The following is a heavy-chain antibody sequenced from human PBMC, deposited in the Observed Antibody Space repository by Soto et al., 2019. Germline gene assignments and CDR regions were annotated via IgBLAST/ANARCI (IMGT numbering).Heavy chain of an antibody. CDR2: MNPNSGNT. J-gene: IGHJ4*02. CDR1: GYTFTSYD. V-gene: IGHV1-8*01. Sequence: ASVKVSCKASGYTFTSYDINWVRQATGQGLEWMRWMNPNSGNTSYAQKFQGRVNKTRNTSISTAYMELSSLRSDDTAVNYCARRECSGGSCYDPGFDYWGQGTLVTVSS. CDR3: ARRECSGGSCYDPGFDY. D-gene: IGHD2-15*01.